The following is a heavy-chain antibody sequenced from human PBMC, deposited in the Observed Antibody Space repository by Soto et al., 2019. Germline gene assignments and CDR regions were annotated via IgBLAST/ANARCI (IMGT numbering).Heavy chain of an antibody. CDR2: IYYDGST. CDR3: ATVLVGATRHPDSDS. V-gene: IGHV4-39*02. CDR1: GGSINNNNYY. Sequence: SETLSLTCTVSGGSINNNNYYWAWIRQPPGKGLSWIASIYYDGSTYYNSSLKSRVTISRDTSKNHFSLRLTSMTAADTAVYYCATVLVGATRHPDSDSWRQRTLVTVSS. J-gene: IGHJ4*02. D-gene: IGHD2-15*01.